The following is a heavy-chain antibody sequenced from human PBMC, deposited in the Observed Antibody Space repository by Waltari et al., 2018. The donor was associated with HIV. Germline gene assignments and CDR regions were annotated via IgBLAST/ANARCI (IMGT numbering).Heavy chain of an antibody. CDR2: ISYDGRHI. J-gene: IGHJ4*01. D-gene: IGHD1-26*01. CDR3: AKEGWDLLEFGYYFDS. Sequence: QVQLVESGGGVVQTGGSLRLSCVASGFTFDNYGIHWVRQAPGKGLDWVASISYDGRHIYYADSVNGRFTISRDNSKNTVYLQMTSLRPEDTTVYSCAKEGWDLLEFGYYFDSWGQGTLVTVSS. V-gene: IGHV3-30*18. CDR1: GFTFDNYG.